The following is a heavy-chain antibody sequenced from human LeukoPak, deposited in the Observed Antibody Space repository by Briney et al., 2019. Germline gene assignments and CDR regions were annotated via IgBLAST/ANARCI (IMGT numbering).Heavy chain of an antibody. D-gene: IGHD5-12*01. J-gene: IGHJ4*02. CDR3: TREGGYDPFEY. Sequence: PGGSLRLSCAASGITFSYYWMHWVRQAPGKGLVWVSRTDADGSSATYADSVKGRFTISRDNAKNTLYLQMNSLRAEDTAVYYCTREGGYDPFEYWGQGTLVTVSS. CDR2: TDADGSSA. CDR1: GITFSYYW. V-gene: IGHV3-74*01.